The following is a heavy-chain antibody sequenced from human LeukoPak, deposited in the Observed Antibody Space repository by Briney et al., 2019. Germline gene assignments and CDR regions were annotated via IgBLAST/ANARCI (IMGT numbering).Heavy chain of an antibody. CDR1: GGSIGSGSYY. V-gene: IGHV4-61*02. J-gene: IGHJ4*02. D-gene: IGHD5-12*01. CDR3: ARAGGYVGFDY. Sequence: SETLSLTCTVSGGSIGSGSYYWSRIRQPAGKGLEWIGRIYTSGSTNYNPSLKSRVTISVDTSKNQFSLKLSSVTAADTAVYYCARAGGYVGFDYWGQGTLVTVSS. CDR2: IYTSGST.